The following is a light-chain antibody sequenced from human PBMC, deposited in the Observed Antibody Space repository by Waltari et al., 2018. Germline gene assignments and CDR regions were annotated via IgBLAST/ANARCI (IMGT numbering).Light chain of an antibody. CDR2: RAS. CDR3: QQYDDWPRT. J-gene: IGKJ1*01. Sequence: EIVMTQSPASLSVSPGDRVTLSCRDSQSVCTSLARYQQRPGRAPRLLVYRASTRASDIPARFSGSGSGTDFTLSISTLQSEDFAVYYCQQYDDWPRTFGQGTKVEIK. CDR1: QSVCTS. V-gene: IGKV3-15*01.